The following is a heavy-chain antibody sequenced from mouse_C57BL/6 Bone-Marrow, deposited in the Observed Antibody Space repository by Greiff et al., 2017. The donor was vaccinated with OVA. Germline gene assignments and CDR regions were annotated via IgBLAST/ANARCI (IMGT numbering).Heavy chain of an antibody. CDR2: INPYNGGT. CDR1: GYTFTDYY. Sequence: LVEPGASVKMSCKASGYTFTDYYMNWVKQSHGKSLEWIGVINPYNGGTSYNQKFKGKATLTVDKSSSTAYMELNSLTAEDSAVYYCARKIHYYGSSYWYFDVWGTGTTVTVSS. CDR3: ARKIHYYGSSYWYFDV. V-gene: IGHV1-19*01. J-gene: IGHJ1*03. D-gene: IGHD1-1*01.